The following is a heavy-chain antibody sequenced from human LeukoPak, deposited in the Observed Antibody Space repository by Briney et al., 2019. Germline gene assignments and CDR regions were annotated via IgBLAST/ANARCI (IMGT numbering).Heavy chain of an antibody. CDR2: IKQDESEK. CDR3: AKDRRFLEWLLLDY. CDR1: GFTFSSYW. J-gene: IGHJ4*02. Sequence: GGSLRLSCAASGFTFSSYWMNWVRRAPGKGLEWVANIKQDESEKYYVDSVKGRFTISRDNAKNSLYLQMNSLRAEDTAVYYCAKDRRFLEWLLLDYWGQGTLVTVSS. D-gene: IGHD3-3*01. V-gene: IGHV3-7*03.